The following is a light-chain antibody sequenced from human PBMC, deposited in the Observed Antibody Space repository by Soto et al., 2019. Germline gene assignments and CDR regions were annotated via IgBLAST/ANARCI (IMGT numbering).Light chain of an antibody. CDR2: DVT. Sequence: QSVLTQPASVSRSPGQSITISCTGTSSDVGGYDYVSWYQHHPGKAPKLIIYDVTNRPSGVSNRFSGSKSGNTASLTISGLQAADEADYYCSSFTTSSSVVFGGGTKLTVL. J-gene: IGLJ2*01. CDR3: SSFTTSSSVV. CDR1: SSDVGGYDY. V-gene: IGLV2-14*03.